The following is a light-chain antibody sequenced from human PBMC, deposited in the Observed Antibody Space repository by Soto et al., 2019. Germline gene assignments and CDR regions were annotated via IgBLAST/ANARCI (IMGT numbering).Light chain of an antibody. Sequence: QSVLTQPPSVSGAPGQRVTISCTGSSSNIGAGYDVHWYQQLPGTAPKLLIYGNSNRPSGVPDRFSGSKSGTSASLAITGLQAEDEADYYGQSYDSSLSGPYVFGTGTELTVL. V-gene: IGLV1-40*01. CDR2: GNS. J-gene: IGLJ1*01. CDR3: QSYDSSLSGPYV. CDR1: SSNIGAGYD.